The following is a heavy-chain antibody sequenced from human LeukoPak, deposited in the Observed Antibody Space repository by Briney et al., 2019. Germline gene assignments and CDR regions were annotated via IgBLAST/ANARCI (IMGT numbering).Heavy chain of an antibody. V-gene: IGHV4-4*07. Sequence: SETLSLTCAVSGGSISSYYWSWIRQPAGKGLEWIGHMYTSGSTNYNPSLKSRVTMSIDTSKNEFSLKMTSVTAADTAVYYCARQKTPVTSFDPWGQGTLVTVSS. J-gene: IGHJ5*02. CDR3: ARQKTPVTSFDP. CDR1: GGSISSYY. CDR2: MYTSGST.